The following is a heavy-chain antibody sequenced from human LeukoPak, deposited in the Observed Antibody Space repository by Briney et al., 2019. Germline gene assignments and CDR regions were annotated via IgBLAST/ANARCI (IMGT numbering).Heavy chain of an antibody. V-gene: IGHV3-7*03. J-gene: IGHJ4*02. Sequence: GGSLRLSCAASGFTFSSYWMSWVRQAPGKGLEWVANIRQDGSEKYYVDSVKGRFTTSRDNAKNSLYLQMNSLRAEDTAVYYCARAQVPAAMDYWGQGTLVTVSS. CDR3: ARAQVPAAMDY. CDR2: IRQDGSEK. D-gene: IGHD2-2*01. CDR1: GFTFSSYW.